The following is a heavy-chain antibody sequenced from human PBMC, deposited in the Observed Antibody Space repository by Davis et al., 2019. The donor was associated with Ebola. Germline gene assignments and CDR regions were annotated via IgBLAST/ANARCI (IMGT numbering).Heavy chain of an antibody. CDR3: ARQLPYYSYGMDV. Sequence: PRRSLTLSCAPSAFTVTSNYMSWVRHAPGKGLEWVSVIYNGGSTYYADSVKGRFTISRDNSKNTLYLQMNSLRAEDTAVYFCARQLPYYSYGMDVWGQGTTVTVSS. CDR1: AFTVTSNY. CDR2: IYNGGST. J-gene: IGHJ6*02. D-gene: IGHD2-2*01. V-gene: IGHV3-53*01.